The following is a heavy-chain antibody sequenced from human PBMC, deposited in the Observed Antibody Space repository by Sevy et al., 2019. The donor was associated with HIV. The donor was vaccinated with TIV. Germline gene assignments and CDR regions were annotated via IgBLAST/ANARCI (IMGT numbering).Heavy chain of an antibody. J-gene: IGHJ4*02. CDR2: FIPIFGTA. CDR3: ARVGYGGNSDGYFDY. D-gene: IGHD2-21*02. V-gene: IGHV1-69*13. CDR1: GGTFSSYA. Sequence: ASVKVSCKASGGTFSSYAISWVRQAPGQGLEWMGGFIPIFGTANYAQKFQGRVTITADESTSTAYMELSSLRSEDTAVYYCARVGYGGNSDGYFDYCGQGTLVTFSS.